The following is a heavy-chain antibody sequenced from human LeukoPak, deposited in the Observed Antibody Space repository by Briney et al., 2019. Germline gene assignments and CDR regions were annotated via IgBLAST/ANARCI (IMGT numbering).Heavy chain of an antibody. V-gene: IGHV4-61*01. CDR2: IYYSGST. CDR3: ARAMRYCSSTSCYGLFGY. Sequence: SETLSLTCTVSGGSVSSGSYYWSWIRQPPGKGLEWIGYIYYSGSTNYNPSLKSRVTISVDTSKNQFSLKLSSVTAADTAVYYCARAMRYCSSTSCYGLFGYWGQGTLVTVSS. CDR1: GGSVSSGSYY. J-gene: IGHJ4*02. D-gene: IGHD2-2*01.